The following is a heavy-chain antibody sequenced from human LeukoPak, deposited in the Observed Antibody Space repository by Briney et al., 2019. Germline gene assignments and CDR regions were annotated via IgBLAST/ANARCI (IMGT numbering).Heavy chain of an antibody. CDR3: AKAPVTTCSGAYCYPFDY. Sequence: GGSLRLSCAASGFTLSSYAMSWVRQAPGKGLRWVSSISVRGNTYHADSVKGRFTISRDSSKNTLYLQMNRLRAEDAAVYYCAKAPVTTCSGAYCYPFDYWGQGTLVTVSS. CDR1: GFTLSSYA. V-gene: IGHV3-23*01. D-gene: IGHD2-21*01. CDR2: ISVRGNT. J-gene: IGHJ4*02.